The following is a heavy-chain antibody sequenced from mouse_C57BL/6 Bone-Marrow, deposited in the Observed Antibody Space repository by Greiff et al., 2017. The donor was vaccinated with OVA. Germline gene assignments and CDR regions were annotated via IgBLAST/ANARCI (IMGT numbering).Heavy chain of an antibody. D-gene: IGHD1-2*01. J-gene: IGHJ3*01. V-gene: IGHV1-64*01. CDR2: IHPNSGST. Sequence: QVQLKQPGAELVKPGASVKLSCKASGYTFTSYWMHWVKQRPGQGLEWIGMIHPNSGSTNYNEKFKSKATLTVDKSSSTAYMQLSSLTSEDSAVYYCARGVHYPWFAYWGQGTLVTVSA. CDR1: GYTFTSYW. CDR3: ARGVHYPWFAY.